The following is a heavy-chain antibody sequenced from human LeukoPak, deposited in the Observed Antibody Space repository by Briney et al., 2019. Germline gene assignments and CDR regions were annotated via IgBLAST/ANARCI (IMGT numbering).Heavy chain of an antibody. V-gene: IGHV3-7*01. CDR3: ANVVRKKAIAAAGNNY. D-gene: IGHD6-13*01. CDR2: IKQDGSEK. Sequence: PGGSLRLSCAASGFTFSSYWMSWVRQAPGKGLEWVANIKQDGSEKYYVDSVKGRFTISRDNAKNSLYLQMNSLRAEDTAVYYCANVVRKKAIAAAGNNYWGQGTLVTVSS. CDR1: GFTFSSYW. J-gene: IGHJ4*02.